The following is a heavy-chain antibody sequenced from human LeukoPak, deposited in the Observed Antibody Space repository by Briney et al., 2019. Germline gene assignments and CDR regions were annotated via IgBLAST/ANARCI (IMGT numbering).Heavy chain of an antibody. CDR3: AKGPSYYYDSSGYYPYFDY. CDR2: ISWNSGSI. Sequence: GRSLRLSCAASGFTFDDYAMHWVRHAPGKGLEWVSGISWNSGSIGYADSVKGRFTISRDNAKNSLYLQMNSLRAEDTAWYYCAKGPSYYYDSSGYYPYFDYWGQGTLVTVSS. CDR1: GFTFDDYA. V-gene: IGHV3-9*01. D-gene: IGHD3-22*01. J-gene: IGHJ4*02.